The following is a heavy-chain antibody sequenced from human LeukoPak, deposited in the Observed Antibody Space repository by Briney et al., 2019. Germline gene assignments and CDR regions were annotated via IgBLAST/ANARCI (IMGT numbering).Heavy chain of an antibody. D-gene: IGHD3-16*02. CDR1: GYTFTSYD. CDR2: MNPNSGNT. Sequence: ASVKVSCKASGYTFTSYDINWVRQAPGQGLEWMGWMNPNSGNTGYAQKFQGRVTMTRNTSISTAYMELSSLRSEDTAVYYCARGTYYDYVWGSYRPTHFDIWGQGTMVTVSS. V-gene: IGHV1-8*01. CDR3: ARGTYYDYVWGSYRPTHFDI. J-gene: IGHJ3*02.